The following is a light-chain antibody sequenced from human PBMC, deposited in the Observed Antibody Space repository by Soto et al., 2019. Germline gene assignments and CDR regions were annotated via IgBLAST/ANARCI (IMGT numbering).Light chain of an antibody. V-gene: IGKV3-20*01. CDR3: QQYGSSPLT. Sequence: EIVLTQSPGTLSLSPGERAALSCRASQRVASNLLVWYQQKPGQAPRLLIYAASSRATDIPDRFSGSGSGADFTLTISRLEPEDFAVYYCQQYGSSPLTFGGGTRLEIK. J-gene: IGKJ5*01. CDR1: QRVASNL. CDR2: AAS.